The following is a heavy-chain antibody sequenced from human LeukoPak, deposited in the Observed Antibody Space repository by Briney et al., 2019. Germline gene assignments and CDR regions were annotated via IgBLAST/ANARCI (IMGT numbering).Heavy chain of an antibody. J-gene: IGHJ3*02. CDR3: AARGEAYCSSTSCYGAFDI. Sequence: SVKVSCKASGGTFSTYAISWVRQAPGHGLEWVGRIVPILGTANYAQKFQGRVTITADESTSTGYMELSSLRSEDTAVYYCAARGEAYCSSTSCYGAFDIWGQGTMVTVSS. V-gene: IGHV1-69*11. CDR1: GGTFSTYA. CDR2: IVPILGTA. D-gene: IGHD2-2*01.